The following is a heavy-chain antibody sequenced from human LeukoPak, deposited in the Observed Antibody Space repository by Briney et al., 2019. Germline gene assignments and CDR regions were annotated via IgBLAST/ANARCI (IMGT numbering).Heavy chain of an antibody. J-gene: IGHJ6*03. CDR3: ARDLGAYYYYYMDV. CDR1: GFTFRTYS. V-gene: IGHV3-21*01. CDR2: ITGSGSDM. Sequence: GGSLSLSCAASGFTFRTYSKNWVRQAPGKGLEWVSSITGSGSDMYYADSVKGRFTISRDNAKNSLYLQMDSLRAGDTAVYYCARDLGAYYYYYMDVWGKGTTVTVSS. D-gene: IGHD3-10*01.